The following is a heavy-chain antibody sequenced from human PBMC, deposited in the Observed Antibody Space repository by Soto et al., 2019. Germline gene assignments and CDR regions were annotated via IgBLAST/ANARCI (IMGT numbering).Heavy chain of an antibody. D-gene: IGHD3-22*01. Sequence: EVQLLESGGGLVQPGGSLRLSCAASGFTFSSYAMSWVRQAPGKGLEWVSAISGSGGSTYYADSVKGRFTISRDNSKNXXYLQMNSLRAEDTAVYYCAAYYYDSSGYYSGPCDYWGQGTLVTVSS. CDR1: GFTFSSYA. V-gene: IGHV3-23*01. CDR2: ISGSGGST. J-gene: IGHJ4*02. CDR3: AAYYYDSSGYYSGPCDY.